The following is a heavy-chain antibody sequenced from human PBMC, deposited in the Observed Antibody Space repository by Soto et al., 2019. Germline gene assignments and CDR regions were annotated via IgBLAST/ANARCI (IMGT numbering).Heavy chain of an antibody. CDR2: ISYDGSNK. D-gene: IGHD3-10*01. Sequence: QVQLVESGGGVVQPGRSLRLSCAASGFTFSSYGMHWVRQAPGKGLEWGAVISYDGSNKYYADSVKGRFTISRDNSKNTLYLQMNSLRAEDTAVYYCADYGSGSSFDYWGQGTLVTVSS. J-gene: IGHJ4*02. CDR3: ADYGSGSSFDY. V-gene: IGHV3-30*03. CDR1: GFTFSSYG.